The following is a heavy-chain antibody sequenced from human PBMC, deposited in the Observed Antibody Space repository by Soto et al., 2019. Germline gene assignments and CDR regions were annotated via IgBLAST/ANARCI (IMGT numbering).Heavy chain of an antibody. D-gene: IGHD6-6*01. V-gene: IGHV4-31*03. CDR2: ISYSGST. CDR3: ARDSNSGWFDP. Sequence: SETLSLTCTVSGGSISSGGYYWSWIRQHPGKGLEWIGYISYSGSTYYNPSLKSRVTISVDTSKNQFSLKLSSVTAADTAVYYCARDSNSGWFDPWGQGTLVTVS. CDR1: GGSISSGGYY. J-gene: IGHJ5*02.